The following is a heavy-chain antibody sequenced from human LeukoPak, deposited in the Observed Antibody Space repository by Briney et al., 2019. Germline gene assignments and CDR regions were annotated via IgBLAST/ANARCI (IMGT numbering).Heavy chain of an antibody. V-gene: IGHV4-34*01. CDR2: INQDGNT. CDR1: GGSFSAYY. D-gene: IGHD6-6*01. J-gene: IGHJ4*02. CDR3: ARHWYSSSHFDY. Sequence: SETLSLTCAVNGGSFSAYYWSWIRQTPGKGLEWIGDINQDGNTYYSPSLKSRVTLSIETSKNQFSLNMTSVTAADTAVYYCARHWYSSSHFDYWGQGTLVTVSS.